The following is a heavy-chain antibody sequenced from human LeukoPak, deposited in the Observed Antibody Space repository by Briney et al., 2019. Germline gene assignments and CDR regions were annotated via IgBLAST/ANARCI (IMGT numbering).Heavy chain of an antibody. V-gene: IGHV3-48*03. D-gene: IGHD6-25*01. CDR3: ARAGFSPWDY. J-gene: IGHJ4*02. CDR2: ISSSGSTI. Sequence: GGSLRLSCAASGFTFSSYEMNWVRQAPGKGLEWVSYISSSGSTIYYADSVKGRFTISRDNAKNSLYLQMNNLRAEDMAVYYCARAGFSPWDYWGQGTLVTVSS. CDR1: GFTFSSYE.